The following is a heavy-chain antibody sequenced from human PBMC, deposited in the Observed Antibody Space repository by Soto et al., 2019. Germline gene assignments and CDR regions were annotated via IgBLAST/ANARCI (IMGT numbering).Heavy chain of an antibody. V-gene: IGHV3-53*01. CDR3: ASSFGGMGVCWFDP. CDR2: IYSGGST. Sequence: EVQLVESGGGLIQPGGSLRLSCAASGFTVSSNYMSWVRQAPGKGLEWVSVIYSGGSTYYADSVKGRFTISRDNSNGTLYRQMNSLRAEDRAVDYWASSFGGMGVCWFDPWGQGTLVTVSS. CDR1: GFTVSSNY. D-gene: IGHD3-10*01. J-gene: IGHJ5*02.